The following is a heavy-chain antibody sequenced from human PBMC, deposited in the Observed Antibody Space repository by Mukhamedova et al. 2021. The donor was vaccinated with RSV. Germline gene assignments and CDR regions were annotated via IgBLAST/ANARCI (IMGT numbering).Heavy chain of an antibody. CDR3: ARAVEMATIGYYYYGMDV. V-gene: IGHV4-59*01. J-gene: IGHJ6*02. Sequence: KSRVTISVDTSKNQFSLKLSSVIAADTAVYYCARAVEMATIGYYYYGMDVWGQGTTVTVSS. D-gene: IGHD5-24*01.